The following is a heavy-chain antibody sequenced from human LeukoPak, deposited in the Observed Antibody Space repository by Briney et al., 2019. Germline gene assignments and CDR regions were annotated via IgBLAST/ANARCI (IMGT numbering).Heavy chain of an antibody. V-gene: IGHV4-39*07. Sequence: SETPSLTCTVSGGSISSSSYYWGWIRQPPGKGLEWIGSIYYSGSTYYNPSLKSRVTISVDTSKNQFSLKLSSVTAADTAVYYCARGRSWGLFDYWGQGTLVTVSS. J-gene: IGHJ4*02. D-gene: IGHD7-27*01. CDR3: ARGRSWGLFDY. CDR2: IYYSGST. CDR1: GGSISSSSYY.